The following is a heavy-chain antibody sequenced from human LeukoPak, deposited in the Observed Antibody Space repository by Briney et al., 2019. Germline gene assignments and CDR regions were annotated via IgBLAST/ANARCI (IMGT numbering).Heavy chain of an antibody. D-gene: IGHD3-10*01. CDR1: GGSINSGSYY. J-gene: IGHJ4*02. CDR3: AREDAMVRGVIFDY. CDR2: IYTSGST. V-gene: IGHV4-61*02. Sequence: SQTLSLTCTVSGGSINSGSYYWSWIRQPAGKGLEWIGRIYTSGSTNYNPSLKSRVTMSVDTSKNQFSLKLSSVTAADTAVYYCAREDAMVRGVIFDYWGQGTLVTVSS.